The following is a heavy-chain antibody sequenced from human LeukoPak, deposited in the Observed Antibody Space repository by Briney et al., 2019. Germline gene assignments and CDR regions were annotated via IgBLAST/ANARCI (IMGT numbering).Heavy chain of an antibody. V-gene: IGHV3-66*01. CDR2: VSRGADT. D-gene: IGHD4-11*01. CDR1: GFNVITNY. CDR3: VKEAPGTTIYY. J-gene: IGHJ4*02. Sequence: PGGSLRLSCAASGFNVITNYMSWVRQAPGEGLVWVSVVSRGADTYYADSVRGRFIIYRDSSTNTVYLQMDRLRAEDTAVYFCVKEAPGTTIYYWGQGTLVTVSP.